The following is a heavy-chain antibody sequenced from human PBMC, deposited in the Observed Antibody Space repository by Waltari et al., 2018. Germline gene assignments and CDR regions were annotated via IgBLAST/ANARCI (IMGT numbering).Heavy chain of an antibody. V-gene: IGHV3-23*01. D-gene: IGHD1-26*01. CDR2: IGAGGANT. J-gene: IGHJ5*01. CDR3: AKGLTGSGTYYDS. Sequence: EVQLLNFGGGLVQPGGSLRLSCAASGFSFSNSAMNWVRQAPGKGLQWVSGIGAGGANTYYADSVKGRFTISTDNSKNTVYLQMNSLRAEDTAVYYCAKGLTGSGTYYDSWGQGTLVTVSS. CDR1: GFSFSNSA.